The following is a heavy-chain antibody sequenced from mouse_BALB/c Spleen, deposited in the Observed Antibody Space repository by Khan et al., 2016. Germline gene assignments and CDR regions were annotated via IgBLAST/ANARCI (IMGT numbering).Heavy chain of an antibody. J-gene: IGHJ3*01. CDR1: GYTFTSYV. V-gene: IGHV1S136*01. Sequence: VRLQQSGPELVKPGASVKLSCKASGYTFTSYVMHWVKQKPGQGLEWIGYINPYNEGTKFNAKLKGMATLTSDKSSSKAYMELSRLTSEDSAVYNCARTYDYGSSTWFAFWGQGTLVTVSA. CDR3: ARTYDYGSSTWFAF. D-gene: IGHD1-1*01. CDR2: INPYNEGT.